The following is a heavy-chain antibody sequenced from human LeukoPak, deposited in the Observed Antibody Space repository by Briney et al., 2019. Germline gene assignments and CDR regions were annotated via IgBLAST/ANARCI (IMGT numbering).Heavy chain of an antibody. J-gene: IGHJ6*03. CDR2: IYTSGST. CDR3: ARDSTVTTFNYMDV. CDR1: GGSIRSYH. V-gene: IGHV4-4*07. D-gene: IGHD4-11*01. Sequence: SETLSLTCTVSGGSIRSYHWSWIRQPAGKGLEWIGRIYTSGSTSYNPSLKSRVTISLDKSKNQFSLKLSSVTAAGTAVYYCARDSTVTTFNYMDVWGKGTTVTVSS.